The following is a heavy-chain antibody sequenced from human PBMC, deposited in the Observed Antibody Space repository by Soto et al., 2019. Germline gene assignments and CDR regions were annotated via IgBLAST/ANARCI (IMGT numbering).Heavy chain of an antibody. CDR2: IYPGDSDT. Sequence: PGESLKISCKGSGYSFTSYWIGWVRQMPGKGLEWMGIIYPGDSDTRYSPSFQGQVTISADKSISTAYLQWSSLKASDTAMYYCATHKYDFWSGYPGPQFDYWGQGTLVTVSS. CDR1: GYSFTSYW. V-gene: IGHV5-51*01. CDR3: ATHKYDFWSGYPGPQFDY. D-gene: IGHD3-3*01. J-gene: IGHJ4*02.